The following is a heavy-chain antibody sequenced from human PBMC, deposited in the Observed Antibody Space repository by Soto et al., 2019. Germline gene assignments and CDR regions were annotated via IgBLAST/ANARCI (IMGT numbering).Heavy chain of an antibody. CDR1: GFTFSSYA. Sequence: GGSLRLSCAASGFTFSSYAMGWVRQAPGKGLEWVSGISGTGGSTYNADSVKGRFTISRDNSKNTVYLQMNSLRAEETAVYYCAKEVGYTSSSSRFYYYGMDVWGQGTTVTVSS. V-gene: IGHV3-23*01. CDR3: AKEVGYTSSSSRFYYYGMDV. CDR2: ISGTGGST. J-gene: IGHJ6*02. D-gene: IGHD6-6*01.